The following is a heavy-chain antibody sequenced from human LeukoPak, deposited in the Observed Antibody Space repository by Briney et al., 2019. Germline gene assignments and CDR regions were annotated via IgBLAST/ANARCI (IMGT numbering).Heavy chain of an antibody. CDR3: ARDGVIHCSSTSCYSCGDY. CDR2: SSNGGSTI. V-gene: IGHV3-11*01. D-gene: IGHD2-2*01. J-gene: IGHJ4*02. Sequence: PGGSLRLSCAASGFTFSDFYMTWIRQAPGKGLEWVSYSSNGGSTIYYADSVKGRFTISRDNAKNSLYLQMNSLRAEDTAVYYCARDGVIHCSSTSCYSCGDYWGQGTLVTVSS. CDR1: GFTFSDFY.